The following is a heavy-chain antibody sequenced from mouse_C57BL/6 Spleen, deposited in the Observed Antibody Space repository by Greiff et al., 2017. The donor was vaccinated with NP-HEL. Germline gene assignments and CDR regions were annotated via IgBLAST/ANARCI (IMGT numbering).Heavy chain of an antibody. V-gene: IGHV5-12*01. D-gene: IGHD4-1*02. J-gene: IGHJ1*03. Sequence: DVMLVESGGGLVQPGGSLKLSCAASGFTFSDYYMYWVRQTPEKRLEWVAYISNGGGSTYYPDTVKGRFTISRDNAKNTLYLQMSRLKSEDTAMYYCARSPNWDEEYFDVWGTGTTVTVSS. CDR1: GFTFSDYY. CDR2: ISNGGGST. CDR3: ARSPNWDEEYFDV.